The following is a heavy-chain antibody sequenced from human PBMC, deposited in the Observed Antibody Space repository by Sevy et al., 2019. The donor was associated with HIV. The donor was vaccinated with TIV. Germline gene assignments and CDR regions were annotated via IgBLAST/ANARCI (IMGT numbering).Heavy chain of an antibody. J-gene: IGHJ4*02. D-gene: IGHD6-19*01. CDR2: IIPIFDTA. V-gene: IGHV1-69*13. Sequence: ASLKVSCKASGGTFSTYAISWVRQAPGQGLEWMGGIIPIFDTANYAQKFQGRVTITADESTSTAYMELSSLRSEDTAVYYCARDEDSSGAERYFDYWGQGTLVTVSS. CDR3: ARDEDSSGAERYFDY. CDR1: GGTFSTYA.